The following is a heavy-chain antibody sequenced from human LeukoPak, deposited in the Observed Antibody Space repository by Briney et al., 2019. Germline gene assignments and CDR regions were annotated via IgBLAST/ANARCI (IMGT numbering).Heavy chain of an antibody. J-gene: IGHJ5*02. CDR2: IYYSGST. D-gene: IGHD3-9*01. CDR1: GFTFSSYA. Sequence: LRFFCAASGFTFSSYAMSWFRQPPGNGLEEIGYIYYSGSTNYNSSLKSRVTISVDTYKNQFSLKLSSVTAADTAVFFFKQKTAYEILTGRAWWFDPWGQGTLVTVSS. CDR3: KQKTAYEILTGRAWWFDP. V-gene: IGHV4-59*01.